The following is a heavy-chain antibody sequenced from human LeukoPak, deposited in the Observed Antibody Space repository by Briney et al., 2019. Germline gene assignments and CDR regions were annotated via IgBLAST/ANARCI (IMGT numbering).Heavy chain of an antibody. Sequence: SETLSLTCTVSGGSISSYYWSWIRQPAGKGLEWIGRIHTSGSTNYNPSLKSRVTISVDKSKNQFSLNFNSMSAADSAVYYCAANGYYTIEYWGQGTLVTVSS. CDR3: AANGYYTIEY. CDR2: IHTSGST. D-gene: IGHD1-26*01. J-gene: IGHJ4*02. V-gene: IGHV4-4*07. CDR1: GGSISSYY.